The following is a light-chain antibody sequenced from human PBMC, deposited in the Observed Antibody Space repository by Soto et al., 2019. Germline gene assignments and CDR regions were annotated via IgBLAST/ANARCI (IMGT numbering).Light chain of an antibody. CDR2: DVS. V-gene: IGLV2-14*01. CDR1: SSDVGGYNY. Sequence: QSVLTQPASVSGSPGQSIAISCTGTSSDVGGYNYVSWYQQHPGKAPKLILCDVSNRPSGVSDRFSGSKSGNTASLTISGLQTEDEADYYCSSYTTSRTYVFGTGTKLTVL. J-gene: IGLJ1*01. CDR3: SSYTTSRTYV.